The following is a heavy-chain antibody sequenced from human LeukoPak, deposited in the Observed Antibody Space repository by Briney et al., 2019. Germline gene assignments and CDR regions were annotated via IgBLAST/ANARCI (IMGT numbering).Heavy chain of an antibody. V-gene: IGHV1-69*05. CDR2: IIPIFGTA. CDR3: ARGYDSSGPDAFDI. J-gene: IGHJ3*02. D-gene: IGHD3-22*01. Sequence: GASVKVSCKASGGTFSSYAISWVRQAPGQGLEWMGRIIPIFGTANYAQKFQGRVTIITDESTSTAYMELSSLRSEDTAVYYCARGYDSSGPDAFDIWGQGTMVTVSS. CDR1: GGTFSSYA.